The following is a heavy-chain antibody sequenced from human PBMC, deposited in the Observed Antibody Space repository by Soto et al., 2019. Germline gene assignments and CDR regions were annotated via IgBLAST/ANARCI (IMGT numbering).Heavy chain of an antibody. D-gene: IGHD6-13*01. V-gene: IGHV4-30-4*01. CDR2: VHYSGNT. CDR3: AREIMAADHFDY. CDR1: GGSILSGDYY. Sequence: SETLSLTCTVSGGSILSGDYYFICVRQTPERGLEWCGYVHYSGNTFYNPSLKSRATISLDTSRNQFSLNLTSVTAADSAVYYCAREIMAADHFDYWGQGALVTVSS. J-gene: IGHJ4*02.